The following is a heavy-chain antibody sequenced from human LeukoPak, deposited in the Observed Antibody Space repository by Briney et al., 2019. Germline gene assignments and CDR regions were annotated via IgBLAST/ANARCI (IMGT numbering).Heavy chain of an antibody. V-gene: IGHV4-61*02. CDR2: ISTSGST. J-gene: IGHJ4*02. CDR3: ARAAGRDTTSGLDIDY. D-gene: IGHD1-26*01. Sequence: PSETLSLTCAVSGGSISSNSYYWGWIRQPAGKGLEWIGRISTSGSTKYNPSLKSRVIVSVNTSKNQFSLKLSSVTAADTAVYYCARAAGRDTTSGLDIDYWGQGTLVTVSS. CDR1: GGSISSNSYY.